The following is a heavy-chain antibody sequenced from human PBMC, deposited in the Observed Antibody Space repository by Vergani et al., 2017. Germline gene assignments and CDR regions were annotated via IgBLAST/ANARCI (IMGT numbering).Heavy chain of an antibody. J-gene: IGHJ4*02. CDR2: INPNSGGT. D-gene: IGHD6-19*01. CDR3: ARVIAVAGSTKGFGY. Sequence: QVQLVQSGAEVKKPGASVKVSCKASGYTFTGYYMHWVRQAHGQGLEWRGWINPNSGGTNYAKKFQGRVTMTRDTSISTAYMELSRLRSDDTAVYYCARVIAVAGSTKGFGYWGQGTLVTVSS. V-gene: IGHV1-2*02. CDR1: GYTFTGYY.